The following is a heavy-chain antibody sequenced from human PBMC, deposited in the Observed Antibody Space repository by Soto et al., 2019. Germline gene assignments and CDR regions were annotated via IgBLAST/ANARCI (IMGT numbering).Heavy chain of an antibody. CDR2: INAGNGNT. V-gene: IGHV1-3*05. J-gene: IGHJ4*02. CDR1: GYTFTSYA. Sequence: QVQLVQSGAEEKKPGASVKVSCKASGYTFTSYAMHWVRQAPGQRLEWMGWINAGNGNTKYSQKVQGRVTITRDTSASTAYMELSSLRSEDTAVYYCARGPGGPDGPGDYWGQGTLVTVSS. D-gene: IGHD2-15*01. CDR3: ARGPGGPDGPGDY.